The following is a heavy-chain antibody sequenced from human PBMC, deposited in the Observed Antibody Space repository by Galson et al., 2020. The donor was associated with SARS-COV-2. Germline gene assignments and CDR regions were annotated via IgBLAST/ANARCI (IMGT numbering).Heavy chain of an antibody. CDR1: GGSVSSGAFS. D-gene: IGHD1-26*01. V-gene: IGHV4-30-2*01. Sequence: SQTLSLTCAVSGGSVSSGAFSWSWIRQPPGKGLEWIGYIYDSGNTYYNPSLKSRVSISVDRSKYQFSLNLSSVTAADTAVYYCARGQQTELLTPFDFWGQGTLVTVSS. CDR2: IYDSGNT. J-gene: IGHJ4*02. CDR3: ARGQQTELLTPFDF.